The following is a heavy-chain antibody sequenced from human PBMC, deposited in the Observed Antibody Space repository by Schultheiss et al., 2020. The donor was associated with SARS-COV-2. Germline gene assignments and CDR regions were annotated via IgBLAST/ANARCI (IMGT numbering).Heavy chain of an antibody. J-gene: IGHJ6*03. CDR1: GGSISSSSYY. CDR3: ARGGMNYDFWSGYWFEYYMDV. CDR2: INHSGST. V-gene: IGHV4-39*07. D-gene: IGHD3-3*01. Sequence: SETLSLTCTVSGGSISSSSYYWSWIRQPPGKGLEWIGEINHSGSTNYNPSLKSRVTISVDTSKNQFSLKLSSVTAADTAVYYCARGGMNYDFWSGYWFEYYMDVWGKGTTVTVSS.